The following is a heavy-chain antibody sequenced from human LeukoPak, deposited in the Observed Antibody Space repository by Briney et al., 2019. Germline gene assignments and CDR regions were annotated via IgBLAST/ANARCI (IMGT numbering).Heavy chain of an antibody. V-gene: IGHV1-8*01. D-gene: IGHD6-6*01. CDR3: ARAIYSSSSGGGNYFDY. CDR1: GYTFTSFD. CDR2: LNPNNGTT. J-gene: IGHJ4*01. Sequence: ASVKVSCTPSGYTFTSFDINWVRQAPGQGLEWMGYLNPNNGTTGYAQKFQGRVTLTRDTSRGTAYMEVNSLKSDDTAIYFCARAIYSSSSGGGNYFDYWGLGTMVTVSS.